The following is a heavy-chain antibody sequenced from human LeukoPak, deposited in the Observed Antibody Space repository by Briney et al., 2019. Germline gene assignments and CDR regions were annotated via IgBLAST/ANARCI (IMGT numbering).Heavy chain of an antibody. CDR2: IKPDGSEG. J-gene: IGHJ4*02. CDR3: ARESDF. V-gene: IGHV3-7*01. Sequence: GGSLRLSCAASGFSFSDYWMNWVRQAPGKGLEWVANIKPDGSEGHYVDSVKGRFTISRDNAKNSLYLQMNSLRAEDTAVYYCARESDFWGQGALVTVSS. CDR1: GFSFSDYW.